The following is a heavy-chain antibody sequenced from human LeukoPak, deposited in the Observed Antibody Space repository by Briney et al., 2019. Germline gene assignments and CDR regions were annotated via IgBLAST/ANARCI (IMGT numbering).Heavy chain of an antibody. CDR3: ARDSFWAFDN. CDR2: ISSSSSLI. Sequence: GGSLRLSCAASGFTFRSYSMNCVRQAPGKGLEWISYISSSSSLISYADSVKGRFTISRDNAKSSLYLQMNSLRDEDTAVYYCARDSFWAFDNWGQGTMVTVSS. J-gene: IGHJ3*02. CDR1: GFTFRSYS. V-gene: IGHV3-48*02.